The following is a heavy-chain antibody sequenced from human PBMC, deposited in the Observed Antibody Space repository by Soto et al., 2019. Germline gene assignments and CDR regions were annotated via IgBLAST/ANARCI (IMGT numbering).Heavy chain of an antibody. J-gene: IGHJ4*02. CDR1: GFPFSSYA. D-gene: IGHD4-17*01. CDR2: ISNNGGST. CDR3: ARNRHDYGDHVTDY. Sequence: GGSLRLSCAASGFPFSSYAMHWVRQAPGKGLEYVSAISNNGGSTYYANSVKGRFTISRDNSKNTLYLQMGSLRAEDMAIYYCARNRHDYGDHVTDYWGQGTLVTVSS. V-gene: IGHV3-64*01.